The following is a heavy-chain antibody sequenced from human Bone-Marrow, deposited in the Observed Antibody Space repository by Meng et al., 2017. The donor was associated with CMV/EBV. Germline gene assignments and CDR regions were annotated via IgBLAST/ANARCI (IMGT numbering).Heavy chain of an antibody. CDR2: IRYDGSNK. CDR3: AKGGWLAYYDFWSGYPNFDY. V-gene: IGHV3-30*02. J-gene: IGHJ4*02. Sequence: GGSLRLSCAASGFTFSSYGMHWVRQAPGKGLEWVAFIRYDGSNKYYADSVKGRFTISRDNSKNTLYLQMNSLRAEDTAVYYCAKGGWLAYYDFWSGYPNFDYWGQGPLVTVYS. CDR1: GFTFSSYG. D-gene: IGHD3-3*01.